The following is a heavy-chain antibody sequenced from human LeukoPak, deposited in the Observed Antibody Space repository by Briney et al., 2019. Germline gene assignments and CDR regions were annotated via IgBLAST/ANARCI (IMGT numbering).Heavy chain of an antibody. D-gene: IGHD4-23*01. CDR3: ARGDYGGYYFDY. V-gene: IGHV3-11*05. CDR1: GFTFSDHY. CDR2: ISSGSTYT. J-gene: IGHJ4*02. Sequence: GGSLRLSCEVSGFTFSDHYMSWIRQAPGKRLEWVSYISSGSTYTNYADSVEGRFTISRDNAKNSLYLQMNSLRAEDTAIYYCARGDYGGYYFDYWGQGTLVTVSS.